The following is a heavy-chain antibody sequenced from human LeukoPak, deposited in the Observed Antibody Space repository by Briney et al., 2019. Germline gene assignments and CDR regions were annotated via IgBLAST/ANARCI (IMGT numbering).Heavy chain of an antibody. V-gene: IGHV3-74*01. D-gene: IGHD3-3*01. Sequence: GGSLRLSCAASGFSFSSYWMHWVRQAPGKGLEWVSRINSDGSSATYADSVKGRSSISRDNAKNTLYLHMSSLRAEDTGVYYCARAVRAHPPADFWGQGTLVTVSS. CDR2: INSDGSSA. J-gene: IGHJ4*02. CDR3: ARAVRAHPPADF. CDR1: GFSFSSYW.